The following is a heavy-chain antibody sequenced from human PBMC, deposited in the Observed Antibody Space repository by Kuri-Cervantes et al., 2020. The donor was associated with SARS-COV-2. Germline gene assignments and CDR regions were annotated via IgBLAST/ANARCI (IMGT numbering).Heavy chain of an antibody. CDR3: ARASGYCSGGSCSPYYYYGMDV. CDR1: GFTFSSYS. V-gene: IGHV3-48*02. CDR2: ISSSSSTI. Sequence: GGSLRLSCAASGFTFSSYSMSWVRQAPGKGLEWVSYISSSSSTIYYADSVKGRFTISRDNAKNSLYLQMNSLRDEDTAVYYCARASGYCSGGSCSPYYYYGMDVWGQGTTVTVSS. D-gene: IGHD2-15*01. J-gene: IGHJ6*02.